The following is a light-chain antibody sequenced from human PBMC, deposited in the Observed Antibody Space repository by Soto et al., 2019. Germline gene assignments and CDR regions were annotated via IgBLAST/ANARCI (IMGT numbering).Light chain of an antibody. CDR1: QSISSW. CDR2: DAS. Sequence: DIKMTQSPSTLSASVGDRVTITCRASQSISSWLAWYQQKPGKAPKLLIYDASSLESGVPSRFSGSGSGTEFSLTITSLQPDDSAMYYCQQYNGYSWTFGRGTKVDIK. J-gene: IGKJ1*01. CDR3: QQYNGYSWT. V-gene: IGKV1-5*01.